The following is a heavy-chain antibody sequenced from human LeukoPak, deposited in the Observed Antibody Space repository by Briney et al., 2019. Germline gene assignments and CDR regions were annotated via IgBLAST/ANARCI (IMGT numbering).Heavy chain of an antibody. V-gene: IGHV3-30*18. Sequence: PGRSLRLSCAASGFTFSSYGMHRVRQAPGKGLEWVAVISYDGSNKYYADSVKGRFTISRDNSKNTLYLQMNSLRAEDTAVYYCAKDPRQWLVKGGMDVWGQGTTVTVSS. J-gene: IGHJ6*02. CDR2: ISYDGSNK. CDR1: GFTFSSYG. CDR3: AKDPRQWLVKGGMDV. D-gene: IGHD6-19*01.